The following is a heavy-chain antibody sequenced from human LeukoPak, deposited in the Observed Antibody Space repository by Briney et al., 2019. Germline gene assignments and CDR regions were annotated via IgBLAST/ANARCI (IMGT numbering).Heavy chain of an antibody. CDR3: ATDAGYGSGSYSY. D-gene: IGHD3-10*01. CDR2: ISSSSSYI. CDR1: GFTFSSYS. Sequence: PGGSLRLSCAASGFTFSSYSMNWVRQAPGKGLEWVSSISSSSSYIYYADSVKGRFTISRDNAKSSLYLQMNSLRAEDTAVYYCATDAGYGSGSYSYWGQGTLVTVSS. V-gene: IGHV3-21*01. J-gene: IGHJ4*02.